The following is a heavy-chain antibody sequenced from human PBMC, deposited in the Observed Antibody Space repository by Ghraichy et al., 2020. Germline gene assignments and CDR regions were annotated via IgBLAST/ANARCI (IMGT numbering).Heavy chain of an antibody. D-gene: IGHD3-9*01. CDR2: INTGNGNT. CDR3: ARGDVLCDVRRFEY. CDR1: GYTFTNNF. V-gene: IGHV1-3*04. J-gene: IGHJ4*02. Sequence: ASVKVSCKASGYTFTNNFIHWVRQAPGQRLEWMGWINTGNGNTRYLQKFQGGVAITRDTSASTAYMELSSLRSEDTAVYYCARGDVLCDVRRFEYWGQGSQVTVAS.